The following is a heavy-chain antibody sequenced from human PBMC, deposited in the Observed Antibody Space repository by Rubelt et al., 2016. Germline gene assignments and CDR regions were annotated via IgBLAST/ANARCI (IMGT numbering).Heavy chain of an antibody. CDR3: ARDVATVTNNWFDP. CDR1: GFIFTNYY. D-gene: IGHD4-11*01. V-gene: IGHV3-11*01. J-gene: IGHJ5*02. CDR2: ISIDGTAI. Sequence: VQLVESGGGLVEPGGSLRLSCAASGFIFTNYYMSWIRQAPGKGLEWISYISIDGTAIHYADSVKGRFTISRDNAKNSLYLQMNRLRVEDTAMYYCARDVATVTNNWFDPWGQGTLVTVSS.